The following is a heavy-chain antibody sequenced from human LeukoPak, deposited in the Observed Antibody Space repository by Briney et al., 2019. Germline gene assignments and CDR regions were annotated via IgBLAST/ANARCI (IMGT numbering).Heavy chain of an antibody. CDR3: TTDETYYYDSSGYLENN. V-gene: IGHV3-15*01. J-gene: IGHJ4*02. CDR1: GFTFSNAW. D-gene: IGHD3-22*01. Sequence: GGSLRLSCAASGFTFSNAWMSWVRQAPGKGLEWVGRIKSKTDGGTTDYAAPVKGRFTISRDDSKNTLYLQKNSLKTEDTAVYYCTTDETYYYDSSGYLENNWGQGTLVTVSS. CDR2: IKSKTDGGTT.